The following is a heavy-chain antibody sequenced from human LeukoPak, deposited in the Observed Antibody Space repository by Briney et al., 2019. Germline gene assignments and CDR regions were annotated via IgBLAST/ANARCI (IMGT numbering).Heavy chain of an antibody. V-gene: IGHV3-7*01. CDR1: GFTFSGYS. Sequence: PGGSLRLSCAGSGFTFSGYSLNWVRQTPGKGLEWVANIKQDGSEKYYVDSVKGRFTISRDNAKNSLYLQMNSLRVEETAVYYCARVRGYSYGDTGDFDYWGQGTLVTVSS. J-gene: IGHJ4*02. D-gene: IGHD5-18*01. CDR2: IKQDGSEK. CDR3: ARVRGYSYGDTGDFDY.